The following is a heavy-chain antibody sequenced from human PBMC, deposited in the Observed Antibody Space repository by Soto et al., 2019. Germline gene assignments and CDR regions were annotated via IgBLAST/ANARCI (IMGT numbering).Heavy chain of an antibody. CDR2: IYSGGST. CDR3: ARESQWQGGMDV. V-gene: IGHV3-66*01. J-gene: IGHJ6*02. Sequence: EVQLVESGGGLVQPGGSLRLSCAASGFTVGSNYMSWVRQAPGKGLEWVSVIYSGGSTYYADSVKGRFTISRDNSKNTLYLQMNSLRAEDTAVYYCARESQWQGGMDVWGQGTTVTVSS. D-gene: IGHD6-19*01. CDR1: GFTVGSNY.